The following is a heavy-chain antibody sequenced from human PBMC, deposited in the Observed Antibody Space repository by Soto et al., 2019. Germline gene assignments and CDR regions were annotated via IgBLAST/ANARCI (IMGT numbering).Heavy chain of an antibody. J-gene: IGHJ3*02. CDR2: IIPIFGTA. V-gene: IGHV1-69*12. D-gene: IGHD3-22*01. Sequence: QVQLVQSGAEVKKPGSSVKVSCKASGGTFSSYAISWVRQAPGQGLEWMGGIIPIFGTANYAQKFQGRVTITADESTSTAYMELSSLRSEDTAVYYCARDRYYYDSSGHMYDAFDIWGQGTMVTVSS. CDR3: ARDRYYYDSSGHMYDAFDI. CDR1: GGTFSSYA.